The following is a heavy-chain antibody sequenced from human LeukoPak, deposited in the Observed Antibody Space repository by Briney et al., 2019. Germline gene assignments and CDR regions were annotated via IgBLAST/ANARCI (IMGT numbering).Heavy chain of an antibody. J-gene: IGHJ4*02. V-gene: IGHV4-39*01. D-gene: IGHD4-23*01. Sequence: SETLSLTCTVSGGSISSSAFHWGWIRQPPGKGLEWVGSIYYSRNTYYNPSLKSRVAISVDTSKNQFSLKLSSVTAADTAVYYCARSYYSGSHQYYFDYWGQGTLVTVSS. CDR1: GGSISSSAFH. CDR2: IYYSRNT. CDR3: ARSYYSGSHQYYFDY.